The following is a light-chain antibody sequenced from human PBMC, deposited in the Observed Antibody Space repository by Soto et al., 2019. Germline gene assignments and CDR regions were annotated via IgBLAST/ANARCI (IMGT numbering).Light chain of an antibody. J-gene: IGLJ1*01. CDR2: EVS. Sequence: QSVLTQPASVSGSPGQSITISCTGTSSDVGGYKYVSWYQQHPGKAPKLIIYEVSNRPSGVSNRFSGSKSGNTASLTISGLQAEDETDYYCSSYAGSSNVFGTGTKLTVL. CDR1: SSDVGGYKY. CDR3: SSYAGSSNV. V-gene: IGLV2-14*01.